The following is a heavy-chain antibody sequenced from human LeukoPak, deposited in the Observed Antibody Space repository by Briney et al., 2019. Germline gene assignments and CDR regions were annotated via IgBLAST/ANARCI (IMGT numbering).Heavy chain of an antibody. CDR2: IYTSGST. J-gene: IGHJ4*02. D-gene: IGHD6-13*01. CDR1: GGSISSYY. V-gene: IGHV4-4*07. Sequence: SETLSLTCTVSGGSISSYYWSWIRQPAGKGLEWIGRIYTSGSTNYNPSLKSRVTMSVDTSKNQFSLKLSSVTAADTAVYYCARDRPRIAAAGLDYWGQGTLVTVSS. CDR3: ARDRPRIAAAGLDY.